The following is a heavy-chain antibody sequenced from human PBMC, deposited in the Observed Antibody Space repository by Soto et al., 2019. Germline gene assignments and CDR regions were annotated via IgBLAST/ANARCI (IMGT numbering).Heavy chain of an antibody. CDR3: ARRGPGNYFDY. J-gene: IGHJ4*02. CDR1: GFIFSSYA. CDR2: ISGSGGST. D-gene: IGHD6-13*01. Sequence: PGGSLRLSCAASGFIFSSYAMSWVRQAPGKGLEWVSVISGSGGSTYYADSVKGRSTISRDNSKNTLYLQMNSLRTEDTAVYYCARRGPGNYFDYWGQGTLVTVSS. V-gene: IGHV3-23*01.